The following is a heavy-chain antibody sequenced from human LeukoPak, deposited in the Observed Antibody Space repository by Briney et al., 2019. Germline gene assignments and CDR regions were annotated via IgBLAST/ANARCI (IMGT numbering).Heavy chain of an antibody. Sequence: ASVKVSCKTSGYTFTNYGLNWVRQAPGQGLEWMGWISPLNYKTKYAQKFQGRGTLSTDSSTSTAYMDLTSLRSDDTAVYYCARASGSYWWFDSWGQGTLVTVSS. CDR1: GYTFTNYG. CDR2: ISPLNYKT. J-gene: IGHJ5*01. V-gene: IGHV1-18*01. D-gene: IGHD1-26*01. CDR3: ARASGSYWWFDS.